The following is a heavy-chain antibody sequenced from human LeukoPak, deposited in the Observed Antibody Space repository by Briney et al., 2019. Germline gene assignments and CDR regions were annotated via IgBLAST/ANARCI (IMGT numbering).Heavy chain of an antibody. D-gene: IGHD3-10*01. V-gene: IGHV1-18*04. J-gene: IGHJ4*02. Sequence: ASVKVSCKASGYTFTSYGISWVRQAPGQGLEWMGWISAYNGKTNYAQKLQGRVTMTTDTSTSTAYMELRSLRSDDTAVYYCARQRRVLKRGGSGYYGSGSYSIAYYFDYWGQGTLVTVSS. CDR1: GYTFTSYG. CDR3: ARQRRVLKRGGSGYYGSGSYSIAYYFDY. CDR2: ISAYNGKT.